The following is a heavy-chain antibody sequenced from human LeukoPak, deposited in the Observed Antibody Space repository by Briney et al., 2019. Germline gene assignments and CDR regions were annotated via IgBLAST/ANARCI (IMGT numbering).Heavy chain of an antibody. V-gene: IGHV3-7*01. CDR1: GFTFSSYW. D-gene: IGHD6-19*01. CDR3: ARDFMAGTFYYYYMDV. Sequence: GGSLRLSCAASGFTFSSYWMSWVRQAPGKGLEWVGNIKQDGSEKYYVDSVKGRFTISRDNAKNSLYLQMNSLRAEDTAVYYCARDFMAGTFYYYYMDVWGKGTTVTVFS. J-gene: IGHJ6*03. CDR2: IKQDGSEK.